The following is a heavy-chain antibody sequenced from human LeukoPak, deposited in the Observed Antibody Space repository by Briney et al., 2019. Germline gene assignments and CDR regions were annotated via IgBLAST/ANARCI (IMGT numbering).Heavy chain of an antibody. D-gene: IGHD3-10*01. CDR3: ARLSAYYYGSYFYYYMDV. CDR2: ISYDGSNK. CDR1: GFTFSTYA. V-gene: IGHV3-30*04. Sequence: QTGGSLRLSCAASGFTFSTYAMHWVRQAPGKGLEWAALISYDGSNKYYADSVKGRFTISRDNAKNSVYLQMNSLRAEDTALCYCARLSAYYYGSYFYYYMDVWGKGTTVTVSS. J-gene: IGHJ6*03.